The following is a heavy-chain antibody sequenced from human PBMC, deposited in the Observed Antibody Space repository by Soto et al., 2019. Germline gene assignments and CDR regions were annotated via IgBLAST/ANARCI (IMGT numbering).Heavy chain of an antibody. CDR2: IYSGGGT. J-gene: IGHJ4*02. D-gene: IGHD5-12*01. V-gene: IGHV3-66*01. Sequence: EVKLVESGGGLVQPGGSLRLSCAASGFTVSSNNMNWVRQAPGKGLEWVSVIYSGGGTNYADSVKGRFTISRDNSKNTLYLQMNSLRTEDTAVYYCARWQTFGSWGQGTLVTVSS. CDR1: GFTVSSNN. CDR3: ARWQTFGS.